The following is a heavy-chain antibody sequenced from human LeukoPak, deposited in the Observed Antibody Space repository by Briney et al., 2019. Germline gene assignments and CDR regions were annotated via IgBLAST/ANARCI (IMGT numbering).Heavy chain of an antibody. CDR1: GYTFTSYA. CDR2: INAGNGNT. Sequence: EASVKVSCKASGYTFTSYAMHWVRQAPGQRLEWMGWINAGNGNTKYSQKFQGRVTITRDTSASTAYMELSSLRSEDTAVYYCASAYCGGDCYSPEEEYYYYGMDVWGKGTTVTVSS. J-gene: IGHJ6*04. V-gene: IGHV1-3*01. CDR3: ASAYCGGDCYSPEEEYYYYGMDV. D-gene: IGHD2-21*02.